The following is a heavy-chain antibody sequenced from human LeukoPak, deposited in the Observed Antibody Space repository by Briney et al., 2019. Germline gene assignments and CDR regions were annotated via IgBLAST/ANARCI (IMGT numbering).Heavy chain of an antibody. V-gene: IGHV4-61*02. CDR1: GGSVSSGNYY. J-gene: IGHJ4*02. CDR3: ARSGSSDFDY. Sequence: PSQTLSLTCAVSGGSVSSGNYYWSWIRQPAGKGLEWIGRIYISGIIHYNPSLQSRVTISVDTSKNQFSLSLTSVTAADTAVYYCARSGSSDFDYWGQGTLVTVSS. D-gene: IGHD6-6*01. CDR2: IYISGII.